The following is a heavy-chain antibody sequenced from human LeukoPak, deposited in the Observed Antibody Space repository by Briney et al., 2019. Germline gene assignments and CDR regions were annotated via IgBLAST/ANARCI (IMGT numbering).Heavy chain of an antibody. D-gene: IGHD6-13*01. CDR3: ARAPGIAAAGTHFDF. Sequence: PSETLSLTCTVSGGSLSSYYWSWIRQPSGKGLEWIGYIYYSGSAKYNSTLKSRVTILVDTAKNQFSLKLSSVTAGDTAVYYCARAPGIAAAGTHFDFWGQGTLVTVSS. CDR1: GGSLSSYY. V-gene: IGHV4-59*01. J-gene: IGHJ4*02. CDR2: IYYSGSA.